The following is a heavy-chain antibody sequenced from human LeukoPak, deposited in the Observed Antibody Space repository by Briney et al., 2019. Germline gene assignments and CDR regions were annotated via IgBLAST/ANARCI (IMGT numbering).Heavy chain of an antibody. CDR2: IYSGGST. CDR3: TRSRYLDWGGDFDM. J-gene: IGHJ3*02. V-gene: IGHV3-66*01. D-gene: IGHD3-9*01. CDR1: GFTFSSYS. Sequence: GGSLRLSCAASGFTFSSYSMNWVRQAPGKGLEWVSVIYSGGSTYYAASVQGRFTISGDDSNNTVYLQLSSLRGEDTARYYCTRSRYLDWGGDFDMWGQGTMVTVSS.